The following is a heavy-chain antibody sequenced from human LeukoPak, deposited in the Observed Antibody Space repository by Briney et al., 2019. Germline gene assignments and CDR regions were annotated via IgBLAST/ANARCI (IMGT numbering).Heavy chain of an antibody. Sequence: PGGSLRLSCAASGFTFSSYGMHWVRQAPGKGLEWVAVIWYDGSNKYYADSVKGRFTISRDNSKNTLYLQMNSLRAEDTAVYYCARDLGYRAPFDYWGQGTLVTVSS. V-gene: IGHV3-33*08. CDR3: ARDLGYRAPFDY. CDR1: GFTFSSYG. CDR2: IWYDGSNK. D-gene: IGHD5-18*01. J-gene: IGHJ4*02.